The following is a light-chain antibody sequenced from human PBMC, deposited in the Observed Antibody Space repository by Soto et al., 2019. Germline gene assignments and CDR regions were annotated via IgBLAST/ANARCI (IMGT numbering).Light chain of an antibody. Sequence: AIQLTQSPSSLSASVGDRVTITCRASQGIRSALGWYQQKPGKVPKLLIYAASTLQSGVPSRFSGSGFGTDFTLTINSLQPEDFATYYCLLDYAYFWAFG. CDR3: LLDYAYFWA. CDR1: QGIRSA. J-gene: IGKJ1*01. CDR2: AAS. V-gene: IGKV1-6*01.